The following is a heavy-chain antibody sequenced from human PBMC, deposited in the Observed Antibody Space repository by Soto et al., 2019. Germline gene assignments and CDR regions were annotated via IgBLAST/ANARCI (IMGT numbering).Heavy chain of an antibody. CDR2: IYYSGST. CDR3: ARHGTRRAYYYGSGSYPPPFYYYYGMDV. CDR1: GGSISSSSYY. Sequence: PSETLSLTCTVSGGSISSSSYYWGWIRQPPGKGLEWIGSIYYSGSTYYNPSLKSRVTISVDTSKNQFSLKLSSVTAADTAVYYCARHGTRRAYYYGSGSYPPPFYYYYGMDVWGQGTTVTVSS. D-gene: IGHD3-10*01. J-gene: IGHJ6*02. V-gene: IGHV4-39*01.